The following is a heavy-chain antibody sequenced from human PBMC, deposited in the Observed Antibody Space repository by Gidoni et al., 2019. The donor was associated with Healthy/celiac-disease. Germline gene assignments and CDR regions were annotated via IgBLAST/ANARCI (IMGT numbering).Heavy chain of an antibody. CDR3: ARSWESGLQTSYSGYDYEGDYYYYGMDV. Sequence: EVQLVQSGAEVKKPGESLKISCTGSGYSFTSYWLGWVRQMPGKGLEWMGIIYPGDSDTRYSPSFQGQVTISADKSISTAYLQWSSLKASDTAMYYCARSWESGLQTSYSGYDYEGDYYYYGMDVWGQGTTVTVSS. CDR1: GYSFTSYW. V-gene: IGHV5-51*03. J-gene: IGHJ6*02. D-gene: IGHD5-12*01. CDR2: IYPGDSDT.